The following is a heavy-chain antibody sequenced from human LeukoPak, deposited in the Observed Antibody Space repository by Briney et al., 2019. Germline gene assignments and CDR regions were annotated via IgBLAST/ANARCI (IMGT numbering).Heavy chain of an antibody. Sequence: PSETPSLTCTVSGGSISTNYWSWIRQPAGKGLEWIGRIYTNETTNYNPSLRSRVTMSVDTSKNQFSLKLSSVTAADTAVYYCARTYGDFAFDVWGQGTMVTVSS. CDR2: IYTNETT. CDR3: ARTYGDFAFDV. CDR1: GGSISTNY. D-gene: IGHD4-17*01. J-gene: IGHJ3*01. V-gene: IGHV4-4*07.